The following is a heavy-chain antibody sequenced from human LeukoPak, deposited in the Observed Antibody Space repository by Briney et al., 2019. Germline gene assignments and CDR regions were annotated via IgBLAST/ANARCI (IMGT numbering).Heavy chain of an antibody. CDR1: GGSISSYY. CDR3: ARDPGVTGVSQHWHFDL. V-gene: IGHV4-59*01. D-gene: IGHD3-10*01. Sequence: SETLSLTCTVSGGSISSYYWSWIRQPPGKGLEWIGYFFYSGSTNYNPSLKSRLTISADTCKNQFSLRLNSVTAADTAVYYCARDPGVTGVSQHWHFDLWGRGTLVTVSS. CDR2: FFYSGST. J-gene: IGHJ2*01.